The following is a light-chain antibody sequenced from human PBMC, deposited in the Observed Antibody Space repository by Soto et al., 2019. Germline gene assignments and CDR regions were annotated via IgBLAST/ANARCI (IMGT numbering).Light chain of an antibody. V-gene: IGLV1-44*01. CDR1: SSNIGSNI. Sequence: QSVLTQPPSASGTPGQGVTISCSGTSSNIGSNIVNWYQQIPGTAPKLLIYSNYERPSGVHDRFTGSKSGTSASLAISGLQSEDEADYYCATWDDSLYALVFGGGTKLTVL. CDR3: ATWDDSLYALV. J-gene: IGLJ2*01. CDR2: SNY.